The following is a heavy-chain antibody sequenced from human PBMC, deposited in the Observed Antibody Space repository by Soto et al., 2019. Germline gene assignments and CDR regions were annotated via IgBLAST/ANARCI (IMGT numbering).Heavy chain of an antibody. CDR3: AKVVGGWYPTYDY. J-gene: IGHJ4*02. CDR2: ISYDGSNK. Sequence: QVQLVESGGGVVQPGRSLRLSCAASGFTFSSYGMHWVRQAPGKGLEWVAVISYDGSNKYYADSVKGRFTISRDNSKNTLYLQMNRLRAEATAVYYCAKVVGGWYPTYDYWGQGTLVTVSS. CDR1: GFTFSSYG. D-gene: IGHD6-19*01. V-gene: IGHV3-30*18.